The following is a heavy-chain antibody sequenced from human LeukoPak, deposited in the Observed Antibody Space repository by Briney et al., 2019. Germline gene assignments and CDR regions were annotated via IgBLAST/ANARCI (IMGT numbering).Heavy chain of an antibody. CDR3: ARHYDILTGYFDY. D-gene: IGHD3-9*01. V-gene: IGHV1-69*05. CDR1: GGTLSSYA. Sequence: SVKVSCKASGGTLSSYAISWVRQAPGQGLEWMGRIIPIFGTANYAQKFQGRVTITTDESTSTAYMELSSLRSEDTAVYYCARHYDILTGYFDYWGQGTLVTVSS. J-gene: IGHJ4*02. CDR2: IIPIFGTA.